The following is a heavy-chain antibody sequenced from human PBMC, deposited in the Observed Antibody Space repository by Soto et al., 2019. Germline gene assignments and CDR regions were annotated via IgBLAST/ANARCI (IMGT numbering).Heavy chain of an antibody. CDR2: ISAYNGNT. Sequence: ASVKGSCKASGYTFTSYCISWVRQAPGQGLEWMGWISAYNGNTNYAQKLQGRVTMTTDTSTSTAYMELRSLRSDDTAVYYCARDLLPRRDYGHIDDRGQTTLVTVSS. J-gene: IGHJ4*02. V-gene: IGHV1-18*01. CDR3: ARDLLPRRDYGHIDD. D-gene: IGHD4-17*01. CDR1: GYTFTSYC.